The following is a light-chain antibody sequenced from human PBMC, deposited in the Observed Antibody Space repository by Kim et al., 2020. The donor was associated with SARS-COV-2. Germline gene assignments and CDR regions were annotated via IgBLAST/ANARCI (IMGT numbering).Light chain of an antibody. CDR2: TNN. J-gene: IGLJ3*02. Sequence: QSVLTQPPSASGTPGQRVTISCSGSSSNIGSNNVVWYQQHPGAAPNLLIYTNNQRPSGIPDRFSGSRSGTSASLTISGLQSGDEADYYCAVWYDSLKQGVFGGGTQLTVL. V-gene: IGLV1-44*01. CDR1: SSNIGSNN. CDR3: AVWYDSLKQGV.